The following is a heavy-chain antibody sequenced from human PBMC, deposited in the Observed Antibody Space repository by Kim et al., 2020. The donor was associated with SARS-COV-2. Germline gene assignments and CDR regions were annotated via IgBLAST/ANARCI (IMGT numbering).Heavy chain of an antibody. J-gene: IGHJ3*02. CDR3: ARDFSLAAFDI. Sequence: GGSLRLSCAASGFTFSSYWMHWVRQAPGKGLVWVSRINSDGSSTSYADYVKGRFTISRDNAKNTLYLQMNSLRAEDTAVYYCARDFSLAAFDIWGQGTMVTVSS. D-gene: IGHD3-3*01. CDR2: INSDGSST. V-gene: IGHV3-74*01. CDR1: GFTFSSYW.